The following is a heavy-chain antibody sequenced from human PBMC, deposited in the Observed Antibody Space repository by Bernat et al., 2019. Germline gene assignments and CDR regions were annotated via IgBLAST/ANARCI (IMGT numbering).Heavy chain of an antibody. Sequence: QVQLVESGGDVVQPGRSLRLSCAASGFTFSSYAMHWVRQAPGKGLEWVAVISYDGSNKYYADSVKGRFTISRDNSKNTLYLQMNSLRAEDTAVYYCAKVNYDSSGYSYLSEYFQHWGQGTLVTVSS. CDR1: GFTFSSYA. J-gene: IGHJ1*01. D-gene: IGHD3-22*01. V-gene: IGHV3-30*01. CDR2: ISYDGSNK. CDR3: AKVNYDSSGYSYLSEYFQH.